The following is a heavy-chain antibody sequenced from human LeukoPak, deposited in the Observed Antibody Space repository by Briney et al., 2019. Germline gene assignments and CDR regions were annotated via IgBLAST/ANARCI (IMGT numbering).Heavy chain of an antibody. V-gene: IGHV3-48*04. Sequence: PGGSLRLSCAASGFTFSGYSMNWVRQAPGKGLEWVSYIATSSSPIYYADSVKGRFTISRDNPKNLLFLQINSLRVEDTAVYYCARETPRRGETRDGYRWGQGTVVTVSS. J-gene: IGHJ4*02. CDR3: ARETPRRGETRDGYR. CDR2: IATSSSPI. CDR1: GFTFSGYS. D-gene: IGHD5-24*01.